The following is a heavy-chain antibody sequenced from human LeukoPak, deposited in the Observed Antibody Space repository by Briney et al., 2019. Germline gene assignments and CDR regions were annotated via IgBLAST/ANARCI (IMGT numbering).Heavy chain of an antibody. V-gene: IGHV3-23*01. CDR3: AKVLSGSQDY. J-gene: IGHJ4*02. CDR1: GFTVSTYY. D-gene: IGHD1-26*01. CDR2: ITGGAENT. Sequence: PGGSLRLSCAASGFTVSTYYMSWVRQAPGKGLNWLSAITGGAENTYYAGSVKGRFTISRDNSKNTVYLQMDSLRVEDTAVYYCAKVLSGSQDYWGQGTLVTVFS.